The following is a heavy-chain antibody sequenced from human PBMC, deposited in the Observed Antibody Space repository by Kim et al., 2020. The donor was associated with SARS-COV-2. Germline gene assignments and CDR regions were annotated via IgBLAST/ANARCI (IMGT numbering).Heavy chain of an antibody. J-gene: IGHJ5*02. Sequence: SETLSLTCTVSGGSISSYYWSWIRQPPGKGLEWIGYIYYSGSTNYNPSLKSRVTISVDTSKNQFSLKLSSVTAADMAVYYCARLPGSGSYYNDWFDPWGQGTLVTVSS. CDR2: IYYSGST. CDR1: GGSISSYY. D-gene: IGHD3-10*01. CDR3: ARLPGSGSYYNDWFDP. V-gene: IGHV4-59*08.